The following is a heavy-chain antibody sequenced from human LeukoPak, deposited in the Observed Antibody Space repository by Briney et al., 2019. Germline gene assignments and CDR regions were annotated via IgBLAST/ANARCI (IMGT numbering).Heavy chain of an antibody. Sequence: PGGSLRLSCAASGFNFANHAMSWVRQTAGKGLEWVSAISGGGDITYYADSVKGRFTISRDNSKDTLFLQMHSLRPGDTAVYYCARDREDSSSWEYYFDYWGQGTLVTVSS. CDR1: GFNFANHA. V-gene: IGHV3-23*01. CDR3: ARDREDSSSWEYYFDY. CDR2: ISGGGDIT. D-gene: IGHD6-13*01. J-gene: IGHJ4*02.